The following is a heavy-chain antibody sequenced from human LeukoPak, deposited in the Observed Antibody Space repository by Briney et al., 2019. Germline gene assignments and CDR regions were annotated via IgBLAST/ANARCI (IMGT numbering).Heavy chain of an antibody. CDR3: ARGRSTSWNYYYYYMHV. V-gene: IGHV1-69*04. D-gene: IGHD2-2*01. J-gene: IGHJ6*03. Sequence: GASVKVSCKASEDIFISYAISWVRQAPGQGLEWMGRMIPILGTTNYAQNFQGRVTIIADKSTSTAYMDLSSLRSEDTAVYYCARGRSTSWNYYYYYMHVRPKGPTLTLPS. CDR2: MIPILGTT. CDR1: EDIFISYA.